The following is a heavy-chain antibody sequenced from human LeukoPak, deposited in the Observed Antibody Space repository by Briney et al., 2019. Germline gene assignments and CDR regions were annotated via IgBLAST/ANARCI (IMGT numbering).Heavy chain of an antibody. CDR3: AKDPYGYGYIDV. CDR1: GFTFSTYA. D-gene: IGHD2-15*01. V-gene: IGHV3-23*01. CDR2: IINSGGST. Sequence: GGSLRLSCAASGFTFSTYAMRWVRQAPGKGLEWVSSIINSGGSTWYADSVKGRFSISRDNSKNTLFLLMNSLRAEDTALYYCAKDPYGYGYIDVWGKGTAVTVSS. J-gene: IGHJ6*03.